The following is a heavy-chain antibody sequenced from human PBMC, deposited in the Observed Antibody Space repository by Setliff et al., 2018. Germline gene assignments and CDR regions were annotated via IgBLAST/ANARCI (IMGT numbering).Heavy chain of an antibody. D-gene: IGHD4-17*01. CDR3: ARPHDYGDYSLYV. CDR1: DDSISSRHYY. Sequence: SETLSLTCTVSDDSISSRHYYWSWIRQPAGKGLEWLGQIYTSWSTNYNPSLKSRVTISVDTSKNQFSLKLTSVTAADTAVYYCARPHDYGDYSLYVWGKGTTVTVSS. V-gene: IGHV4-61*09. CDR2: IYTSWST. J-gene: IGHJ6*04.